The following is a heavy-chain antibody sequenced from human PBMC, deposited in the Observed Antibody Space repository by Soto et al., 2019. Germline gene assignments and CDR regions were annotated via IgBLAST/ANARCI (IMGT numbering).Heavy chain of an antibody. CDR3: AKDGSWQWLFYTSAEYFQH. CDR1: GFTFSSYA. D-gene: IGHD6-19*01. J-gene: IGHJ1*01. Sequence: EVQLLESGGGLVQPGGSLRLSCAASGFTFSSYAMSWVRQAPGKGLEWVSAISDSGGSTYYADSVKGRFTISRDNSKNTLYLQMNSLRAEDTAVYYCAKDGSWQWLFYTSAEYFQHWGQGTLVTVSS. CDR2: ISDSGGST. V-gene: IGHV3-23*01.